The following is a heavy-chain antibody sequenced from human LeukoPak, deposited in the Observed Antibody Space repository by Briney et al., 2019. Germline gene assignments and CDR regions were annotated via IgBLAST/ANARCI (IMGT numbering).Heavy chain of an antibody. V-gene: IGHV4-4*07. CDR3: AKDSSTWGNLAGHFDS. CDR2: IYTSGST. J-gene: IGHJ4*02. CDR1: GGSISSYY. D-gene: IGHD6-13*01. Sequence: SSETLSLTCTVSGGSISSYYWSWIRQPAGKGLEWIGRIYTSGSTNYNPSLKSRVTMSVDTSKNQFSLKLSSVTAADTAVYYCAKDSSTWGNLAGHFDSWGQGTLVTVSS.